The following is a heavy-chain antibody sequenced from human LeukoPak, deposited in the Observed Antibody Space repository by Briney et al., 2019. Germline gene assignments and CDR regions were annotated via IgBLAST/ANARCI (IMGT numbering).Heavy chain of an antibody. D-gene: IGHD1-26*01. CDR1: GFTVSTND. J-gene: IGHJ4*02. CDR3: AKGREWELLLSYLDY. Sequence: GGSLSLSCAASGFTVSTNDMSWVRQAPGKGLEWVAVISYDGSNKYYADSVKGRFTISRDNSKNTLYLQMNSLRAEDTAVYYCAKGREWELLLSYLDYWGQGTLVTVSS. CDR2: ISYDGSNK. V-gene: IGHV3-30*18.